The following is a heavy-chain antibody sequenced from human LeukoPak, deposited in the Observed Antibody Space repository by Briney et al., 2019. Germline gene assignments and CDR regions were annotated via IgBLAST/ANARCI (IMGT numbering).Heavy chain of an antibody. CDR3: ARGGFSDYYDSSGYYFDY. CDR2: IYYSGST. J-gene: IGHJ4*02. CDR1: GGSISSYY. Sequence: SETLSLTCTVSGGSISSYYWSWIRQPPGKGLEWIGYIYYSGSTNYNPSLKSRVTISVGTSKNQFSLKLSSVTAADTAVYYCARGGFSDYYDSSGYYFDYWGQGTLVTVSS. D-gene: IGHD3-22*01. V-gene: IGHV4-59*01.